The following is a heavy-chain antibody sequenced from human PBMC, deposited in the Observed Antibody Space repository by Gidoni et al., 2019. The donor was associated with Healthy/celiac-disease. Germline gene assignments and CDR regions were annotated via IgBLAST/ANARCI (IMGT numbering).Heavy chain of an antibody. CDR1: RFTVSSNY. V-gene: IGHV3-53*01. Sequence: EVQLVASGGGFLQPGGSLILPCAASRFTVSSNYMSWVRQAPGKGLEWVSVIYSGSSTYYADSVKGRFTISRDNSKNTLYLQMNSLRAEDTAVYYCAREIRDILTGSNYYYYMDAWGKGTTVTVSS. CDR2: IYSGSST. D-gene: IGHD3-9*01. CDR3: AREIRDILTGSNYYYYMDA. J-gene: IGHJ6*03.